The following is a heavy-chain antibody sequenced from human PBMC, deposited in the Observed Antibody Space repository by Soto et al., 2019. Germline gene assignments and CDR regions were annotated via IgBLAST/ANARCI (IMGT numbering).Heavy chain of an antibody. CDR2: TSSDGTTP. CDR1: GFTFSSYW. D-gene: IGHD3-10*01. V-gene: IGHV3-74*01. J-gene: IGHJ3*02. Sequence: EGQLVESGGGLVQPGGSLRLSYVGSGFTFSSYWMHWVRQTPGKGLVWVSRTSSDGTTPNYADSVKGRFTVSRDNAKNTLYLQMNSLRAEVTAISFCGRVDRDVTTFEIWGQETMVTVSP. CDR3: GRVDRDVTTFEI.